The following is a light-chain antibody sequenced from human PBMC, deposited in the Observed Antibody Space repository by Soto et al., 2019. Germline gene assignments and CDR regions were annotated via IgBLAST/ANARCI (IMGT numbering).Light chain of an antibody. CDR2: DAS. CDR1: QSVSSS. V-gene: IGKV3-11*01. CDR3: QQRSSWHPV. Sequence: EIVLTQSPATLSLSPGERATLSCRASQSVSSSLAWYQQKPGQAPRLLIYDASNRATGIPARFGGSGSGTDFTLTISSLEPEDSAVYYCQQRSSWHPVFGGGTKVEIK. J-gene: IGKJ4*01.